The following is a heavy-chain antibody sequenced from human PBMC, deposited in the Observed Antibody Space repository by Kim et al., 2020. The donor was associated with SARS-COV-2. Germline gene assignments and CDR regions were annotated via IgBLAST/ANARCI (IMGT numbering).Heavy chain of an antibody. Sequence: SETLSLTCTVSGGSISSSSYYWGWIRQPPGKGLEWIGSIYYSGSTYYNPSLKSRVTISVDTSKNQFSLKLSSVTAADTAVYYCARHGRFGGAAAGLFDYWGQGTLVTVSS. CDR1: GGSISSSSYY. V-gene: IGHV4-39*01. CDR2: IYYSGST. CDR3: ARHGRFGGAAAGLFDY. D-gene: IGHD6-13*01. J-gene: IGHJ4*02.